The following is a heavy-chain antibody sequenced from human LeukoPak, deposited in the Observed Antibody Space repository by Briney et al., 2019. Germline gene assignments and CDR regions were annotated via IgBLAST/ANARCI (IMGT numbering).Heavy chain of an antibody. D-gene: IGHD3-10*01. CDR1: GFTFSSYE. Sequence: GGSLRLSCAASGFTFSSYEMNWVRQAPGKGLEWVSYISSSGNTINYADSVKGRFTISRDNAKNSVYLQMNSLTAEDTAIYYCARGARYFGSGSYDYWGQGTLVTVSS. J-gene: IGHJ4*02. CDR3: ARGARYFGSGSYDY. V-gene: IGHV3-48*03. CDR2: ISSSGNTI.